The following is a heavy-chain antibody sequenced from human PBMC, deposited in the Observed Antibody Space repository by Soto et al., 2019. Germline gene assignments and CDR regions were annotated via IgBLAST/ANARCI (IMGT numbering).Heavy chain of an antibody. J-gene: IGHJ4*02. D-gene: IGHD6-19*01. CDR2: VYYTGST. CDR3: ARSVAVPGAHIDY. CDR1: GGSISGSY. V-gene: IGHV4-59*01. Sequence: QVQLQESGPGLVKPSETLSLTCSVSGGSISGSYWSWIRQSPGKGLARLGYVYYTGSTNYSPSLMSRVSISVDTSKNEFSLRLSSVTAADTAVYFCARSVAVPGAHIDYWGQGTQVTVSS.